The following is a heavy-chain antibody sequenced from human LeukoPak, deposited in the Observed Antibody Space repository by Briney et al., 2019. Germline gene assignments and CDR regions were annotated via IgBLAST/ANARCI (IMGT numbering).Heavy chain of an antibody. CDR3: ARDRVGGSYDY. V-gene: IGHV4-59*01. Sequence: ETLSLTCTVSAGSISSYYWSWIRQPPGKGLEWIGYIYYSGSTNYNPSLKSRVTISVDTSKNQFSLKLSSVTAADTAVYYCARDRVGGSYDYWGQGTLVTVSS. CDR1: AGSISSYY. D-gene: IGHD1-26*01. J-gene: IGHJ4*02. CDR2: IYYSGST.